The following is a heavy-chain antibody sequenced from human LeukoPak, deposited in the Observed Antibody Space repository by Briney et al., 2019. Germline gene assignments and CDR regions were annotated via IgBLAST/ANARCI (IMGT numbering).Heavy chain of an antibody. CDR3: ASGGPQWHFGFDP. D-gene: IGHD6-19*01. Sequence: ASVKVSCKASGYTFTSYYMHWVRQAPGQGLEWMGLINPSGGSTSYAQKFQGRVTMTRDTSTSTVYMELSSLRSEDTAVYYCASGGPQWHFGFDPWGQGTLVTVSS. CDR2: INPSGGST. V-gene: IGHV1-46*01. CDR1: GYTFTSYY. J-gene: IGHJ5*02.